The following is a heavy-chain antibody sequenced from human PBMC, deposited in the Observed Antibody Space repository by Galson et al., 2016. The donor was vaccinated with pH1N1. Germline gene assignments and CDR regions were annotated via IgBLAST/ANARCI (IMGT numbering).Heavy chain of an antibody. V-gene: IGHV3-7*01. Sequence: SLRLSCAASGFTFNNYWMQWVRQAPGKGLEWVANINQDGTELYYGNSVKGRFTISRDNAKNSLLLQMSDLRVEDTAVYYCARRYFDSWGQGTLVTVSS. CDR3: ARRYFDS. CDR1: GFTFNNYW. CDR2: INQDGTEL. J-gene: IGHJ4*02.